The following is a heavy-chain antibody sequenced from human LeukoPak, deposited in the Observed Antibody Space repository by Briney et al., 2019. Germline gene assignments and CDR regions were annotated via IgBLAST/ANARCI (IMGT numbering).Heavy chain of an antibody. D-gene: IGHD1-26*01. CDR2: ISSSSSYI. CDR1: GFTFSSYS. CDR3: ARDRSGSPAPDAFDI. J-gene: IGHJ3*02. V-gene: IGHV3-21*01. Sequence: GGSLRLSCAASGFTFSSYSMNWVRQAPGKGLEWVSSISSSSSYIYYADSVKGRFTISRDNAKNSLYLQMNSLRAEDTAVYYCARDRSGSPAPDAFDIWGQGTMVTVSS.